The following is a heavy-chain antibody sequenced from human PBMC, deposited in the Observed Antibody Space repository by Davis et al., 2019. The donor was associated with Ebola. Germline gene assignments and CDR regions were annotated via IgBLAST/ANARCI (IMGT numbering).Heavy chain of an antibody. CDR1: GYTFTNYY. CDR2: INPYSGGT. V-gene: IGHV1-2*06. D-gene: IGHD3-10*01. CDR3: ARLSFGEVGFDY. Sequence: ASVKVSCKASGYTFTNYYMHWVRQAPGQGLEWVGRINPYSGGTNYAQNFQGRVTMTRDTSISTAYMELSRLRSDDTAVYYCARLSFGEVGFDYWGQGTLVTVSS. J-gene: IGHJ4*02.